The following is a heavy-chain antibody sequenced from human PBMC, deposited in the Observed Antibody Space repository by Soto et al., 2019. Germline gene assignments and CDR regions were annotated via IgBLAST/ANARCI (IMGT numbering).Heavy chain of an antibody. J-gene: IGHJ5*02. D-gene: IGHD3-22*01. CDR2: ISSSSSTI. CDR1: GFTFSSYS. CDR3: ARDYYDSSGYYYRRNWFDL. Sequence: PGGSLRLSCAASGFTFSSYSMNWVRQAPGKGLEWVSYISSSSSTIYYADSVKGRFTISRDNAKNSLYLQMNSLRDEDTAVYYCARDYYDSSGYYYRRNWFDLWGQGTLVTVSS. V-gene: IGHV3-48*02.